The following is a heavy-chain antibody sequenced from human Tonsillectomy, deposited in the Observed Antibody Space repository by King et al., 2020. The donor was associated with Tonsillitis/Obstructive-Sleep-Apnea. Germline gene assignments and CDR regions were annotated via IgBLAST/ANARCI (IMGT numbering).Heavy chain of an antibody. Sequence: VQLVESGGGLVQPGGSLRLSCTASGFTFSSYGIDWVRQAPGKGLELLSYIRYCVGDIFYGDSVKGRFTISRDNAKNPLYLQMNSLRDEDTAVYYCVRDWEERHPAQTTFDYWGQGTLVTVSS. V-gene: IGHV3-48*02. CDR1: GFTFSSYG. D-gene: IGHD1-1*01. CDR2: IRYCVGDI. J-gene: IGHJ4*02. CDR3: VRDWEERHPAQTTFDY.